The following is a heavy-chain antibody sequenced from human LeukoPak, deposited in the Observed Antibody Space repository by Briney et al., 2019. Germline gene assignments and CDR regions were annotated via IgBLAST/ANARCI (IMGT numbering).Heavy chain of an antibody. D-gene: IGHD3-10*01. J-gene: IGHJ4*02. CDR1: GFTFSSYA. Sequence: GGSLRLSCAASGFTFSSYAMSWVRQAPGKGLERVSAISGSGGSTYYADSVKGRFTISRDNSKNTLYLQMNSLRAEDTAVYYCAPMVRGSYYFDYWGQGTLVTVSS. CDR3: APMVRGSYYFDY. CDR2: ISGSGGST. V-gene: IGHV3-23*01.